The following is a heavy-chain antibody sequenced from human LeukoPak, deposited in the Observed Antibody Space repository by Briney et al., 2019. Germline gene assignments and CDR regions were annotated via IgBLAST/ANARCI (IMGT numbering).Heavy chain of an antibody. Sequence: GGSLRLSCAAAGFTFSSYGVHWVRQAAGKGLEWVAFIRYDGSNKYYADSVKGRFTISRDNSKNTLYLQMNSLRAEDTAVYYCAKLEMATITDDYWGQGTLVTVSS. J-gene: IGHJ4*02. V-gene: IGHV3-30*02. CDR1: GFTFSSYG. D-gene: IGHD5-24*01. CDR3: AKLEMATITDDY. CDR2: IRYDGSNK.